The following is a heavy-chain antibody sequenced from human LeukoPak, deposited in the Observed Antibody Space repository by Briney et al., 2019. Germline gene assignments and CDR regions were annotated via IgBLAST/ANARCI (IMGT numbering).Heavy chain of an antibody. CDR1: GFTFSSYG. V-gene: IGHV3-23*01. CDR3: AKLVEGGGWYQVLYFDY. Sequence: PGGTLRLSCAASGFTFSSYGMSWVRQAPGKGLEWVSAISGSGGSTYYADSVKGRFTISRDNSKNTLYLQMNSLRAEDTAMYYCAKLVEGGGWYQVLYFDYWGQGTLVTVSS. D-gene: IGHD6-19*01. J-gene: IGHJ4*02. CDR2: ISGSGGST.